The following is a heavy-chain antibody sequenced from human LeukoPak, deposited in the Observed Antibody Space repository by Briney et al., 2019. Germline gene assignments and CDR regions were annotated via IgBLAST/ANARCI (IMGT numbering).Heavy chain of an antibody. V-gene: IGHV4-59*01. D-gene: IGHD1-26*01. CDR2: IYYSGST. Sequence: SETPSLTCTVSGGSISSYYWSWIRQPPGKGLEWIGYIYYSGSTNYNPSLKSRVTISVDTSKNQFSLKLSSVTAADTAVYYCARGGSYRYYFDYWGQGTLVTVSS. CDR3: ARGGSYRYYFDY. J-gene: IGHJ4*02. CDR1: GGSISSYY.